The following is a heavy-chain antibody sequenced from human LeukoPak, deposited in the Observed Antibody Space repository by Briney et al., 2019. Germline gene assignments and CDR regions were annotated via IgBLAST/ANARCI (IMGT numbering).Heavy chain of an antibody. J-gene: IGHJ4*02. CDR3: ARGVAGYGPYDY. Sequence: SETLFLTCTVTGDSISTDHWGWIRQPPGKGLERIGYMQCSGSTNYNPSLKSRVTISLDTPKNQFSLRLNSVTAADTAVYYCARGVAGYGPYDYWGQGTLVTVSS. CDR2: MQCSGST. V-gene: IGHV4-59*01. CDR1: GDSISTDH. D-gene: IGHD5-12*01.